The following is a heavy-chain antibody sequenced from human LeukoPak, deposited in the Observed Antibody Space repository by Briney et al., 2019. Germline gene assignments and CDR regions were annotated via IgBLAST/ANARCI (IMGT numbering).Heavy chain of an antibody. J-gene: IGHJ4*02. Sequence: GGSLRLSCAASGFTFSSYGMSWVRQAPGKGLEWVSAISDSGGSTYYADSVKGRFTISRDNSKNTLYLQMNSLRAEDTAVYYCAKLPTEYCSSTSCFGPLTYYFDYWGQGTLVTVSS. CDR2: ISDSGGST. D-gene: IGHD2-2*01. CDR1: GFTFSSYG. CDR3: AKLPTEYCSSTSCFGPLTYYFDY. V-gene: IGHV3-23*01.